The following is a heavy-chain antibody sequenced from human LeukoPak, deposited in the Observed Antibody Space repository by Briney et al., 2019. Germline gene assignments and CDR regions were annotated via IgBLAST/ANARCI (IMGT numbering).Heavy chain of an antibody. CDR3: ARGGRDKLDY. CDR2: IYYSGST. Sequence: SETLSLTCSVSGGSISSGSDYWGWIRQPPGKGLEWIGNIYYSGSTYYNPSLKSRVTISVDRSKNQFSLKLSSVTAADTAVYYCARGGRDKLDYWGQGTLVTVSS. CDR1: GGSISSGSDY. V-gene: IGHV4-39*07. J-gene: IGHJ4*02.